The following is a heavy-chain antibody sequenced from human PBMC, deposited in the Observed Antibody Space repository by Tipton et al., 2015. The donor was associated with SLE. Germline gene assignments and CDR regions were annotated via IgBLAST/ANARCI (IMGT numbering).Heavy chain of an antibody. D-gene: IGHD5-12*01. Sequence: TLSLTCSVSGASIRSHYWSWIRQPPGRGLEWIGYISYSGSPTYNPALKSRVTISADMSKNTLSLRLASVAAADTAIYYCASGGGYDSKGFDPWGRRTLVTVSS. CDR2: ISYSGSP. J-gene: IGHJ5*02. V-gene: IGHV4-59*11. CDR3: ASGGGYDSKGFDP. CDR1: GASIRSHY.